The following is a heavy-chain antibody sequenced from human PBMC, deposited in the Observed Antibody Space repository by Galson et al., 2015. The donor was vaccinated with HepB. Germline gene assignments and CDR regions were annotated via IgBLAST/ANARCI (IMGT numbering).Heavy chain of an antibody. CDR2: ITGKGDST. V-gene: IGHV3-23*01. J-gene: IGHJ5*01. D-gene: IGHD3-16*01. CDR1: GFAFDNHA. Sequence: SLRLSCAASGFAFDNHAMSWVRQAPGRGLEWISGITGKGDSTFYADSVKGRFTVSKDNSNNMLYLQMNSLRGEDAGLYFCAKGFGLFDSWGQGTQVTVSS. CDR3: AKGFGLFDS.